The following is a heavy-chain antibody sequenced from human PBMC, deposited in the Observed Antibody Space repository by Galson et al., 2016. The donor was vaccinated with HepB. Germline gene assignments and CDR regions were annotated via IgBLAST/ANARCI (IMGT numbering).Heavy chain of an antibody. CDR3: AKDLGISILVVAPGFDY. Sequence: SLRLPCAAAGFSFSDVGMHWVRQAPGKGLEWVAVVWYDGTKKYYADSVKGLFTISSDNYKNTLYRQMTNMRGEDTAVYYCAKDLGISILVVAPGFDYWGQGTLVTVSS. V-gene: IGHV3-33*06. CDR1: GFSFSDVG. J-gene: IGHJ4*02. CDR2: VWYDGTKK. D-gene: IGHD3-22*01.